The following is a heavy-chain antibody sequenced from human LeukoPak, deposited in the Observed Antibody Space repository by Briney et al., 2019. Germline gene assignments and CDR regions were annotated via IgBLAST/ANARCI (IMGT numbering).Heavy chain of an antibody. D-gene: IGHD6-13*01. V-gene: IGHV3-21*01. J-gene: IGHJ4*02. Sequence: GGSLRLSCAASGFTFSSYSMNWVRQAPGKGLEWVSSISSSSSYIYYADSVKGRFTISRDNAKNSLYLQMNSLRAEDTAVYYCARVGTDLYSSTFDYWGLGTLVTVSS. CDR1: GFTFSSYS. CDR2: ISSSSSYI. CDR3: ARVGTDLYSSTFDY.